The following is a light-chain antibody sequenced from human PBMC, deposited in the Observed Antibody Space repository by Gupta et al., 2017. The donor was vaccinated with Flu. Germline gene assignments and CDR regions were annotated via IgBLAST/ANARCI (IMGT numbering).Light chain of an antibody. Sequence: DTQMTQSPSSLSASVGDMVTIACRTSQTVGSSLNWYQQKPGKAPKLLIYGASTLHSGVPSRFSGSGSETDFILTISRLQPDDSAIYFCQQSDRAPFTFGHGTKVEIK. CDR1: QTVGSS. CDR2: GAS. J-gene: IGKJ3*01. CDR3: QQSDRAPFT. V-gene: IGKV1-39*01.